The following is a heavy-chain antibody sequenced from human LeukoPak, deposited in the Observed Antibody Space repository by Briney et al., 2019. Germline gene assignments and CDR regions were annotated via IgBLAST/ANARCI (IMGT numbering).Heavy chain of an antibody. CDR1: GGTFSSYA. V-gene: IGHV1-69*04. Sequence: ASVKVSCKASGGTFSSYAISWVRQAPRQGLEWMGRIIPILGIANYAQKFQGRVTITADKSTSTAYMELSSLRSEDTAVYYCARGLTTSGYPYYYWGQGTLVTVSS. CDR2: IIPILGIA. CDR3: ARGLTTSGYPYYY. D-gene: IGHD3-3*01. J-gene: IGHJ4*02.